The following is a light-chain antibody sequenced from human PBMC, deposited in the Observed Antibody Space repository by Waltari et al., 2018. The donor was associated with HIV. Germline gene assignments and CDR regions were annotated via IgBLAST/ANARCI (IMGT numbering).Light chain of an antibody. CDR3: QQYGGSLT. V-gene: IGKV3-20*01. CDR2: GAS. CDR1: QSVTSTY. Sequence: EIVLTQSPGTLSLSPGERATLSCRASQSVTSTYLAWYQQKPGQAPRLLIYGASNRATGIPDRFSGSGSGTDFTLTISSLDPEDFAVYYCQQYGGSLTFGPGTKVDIK. J-gene: IGKJ3*01.